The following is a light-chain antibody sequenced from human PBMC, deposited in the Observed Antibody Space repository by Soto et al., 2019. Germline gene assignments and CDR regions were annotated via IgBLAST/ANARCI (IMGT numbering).Light chain of an antibody. CDR1: QRVSSSY. CDR2: GAS. V-gene: IGKV3-20*01. CDR3: PQYGISSYT. J-gene: IGKJ2*01. Sequence: EIVLTQSPGTLSLSPGERATLSCRASQRVSSSYLAWYQQNPCQAPRLLIYGASSMATGIPDRFSGSGSWTDFTVNISRLEPQDCAVYSCPQYGISSYTFGQGTKLEIK.